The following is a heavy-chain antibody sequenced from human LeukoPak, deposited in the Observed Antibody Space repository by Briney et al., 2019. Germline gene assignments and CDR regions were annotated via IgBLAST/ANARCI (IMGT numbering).Heavy chain of an antibody. CDR2: ISSSSSYI. CDR1: GFTFSSYS. Sequence: GGSLRLSCAASGFTFSSYSMNWVRQAPGKGLEWVSSISSSSSYIYYADSVKGRFTISRDNAKNSLYLQMNSLRAEDTAVYYCAGDVEYSSSSVSGRSFDFWGQGTLVTVSS. V-gene: IGHV3-21*01. J-gene: IGHJ4*02. CDR3: AGDVEYSSSSVSGRSFDF. D-gene: IGHD6-6*01.